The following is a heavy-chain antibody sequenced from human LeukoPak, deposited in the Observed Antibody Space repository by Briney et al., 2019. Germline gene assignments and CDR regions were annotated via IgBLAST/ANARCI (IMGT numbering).Heavy chain of an antibody. V-gene: IGHV4-59*08. Sequence: SETLSLTCTVSGGSISSYYWSWIRQPPGKGLEWIGYIYYSGSTNYNPSLKSRVTISVDTSKNQFSLKLSSVTAADTAVYYCARGGGPAGDYYDSSGYYQLDYWDQGTLVTVSS. CDR2: IYYSGST. CDR1: GGSISSYY. D-gene: IGHD3-22*01. CDR3: ARGGGPAGDYYDSSGYYQLDY. J-gene: IGHJ4*02.